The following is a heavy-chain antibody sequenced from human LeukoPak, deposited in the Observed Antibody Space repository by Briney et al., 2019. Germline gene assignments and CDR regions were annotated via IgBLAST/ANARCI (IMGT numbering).Heavy chain of an antibody. J-gene: IGHJ3*01. CDR1: GGSISSYY. CDR2: IYTSGST. CDR3: ARVTHPRGAFDL. V-gene: IGHV4-4*07. D-gene: IGHD3-10*01. Sequence: SETLSLTCTVSGGSISSYYGIWIRQPAGKGREGIVRIYTSGSTNYNPSLKSRVTISVDTSKDHVSPKRSSVTTSDTAVYYCARVTHPRGAFDLCGQGTMVTVSS.